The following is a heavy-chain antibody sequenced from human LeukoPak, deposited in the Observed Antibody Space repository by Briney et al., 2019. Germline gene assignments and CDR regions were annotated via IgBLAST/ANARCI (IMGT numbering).Heavy chain of an antibody. CDR2: IYPGDSDT. J-gene: IGHJ4*02. CDR3: ARRLWFWELNFDY. D-gene: IGHD3-10*01. Sequence: GESLKISCRASGYGFSNYWVGWVRQTPGKGLEWMGIIYPGDSDTIYSPSFQGQVTFSVDTSINTAFLQWSSLKASDTAMYYCARRLWFWELNFDYWGQGTLVTVSS. V-gene: IGHV5-51*01. CDR1: GYGFSNYW.